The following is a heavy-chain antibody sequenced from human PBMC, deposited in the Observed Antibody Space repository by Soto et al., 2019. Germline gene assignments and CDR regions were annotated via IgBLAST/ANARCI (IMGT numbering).Heavy chain of an antibody. D-gene: IGHD6-13*01. CDR3: ARDVLSSSWYFDY. CDR1: GFLFDSYA. V-gene: IGHV3-9*01. CDR2: ITWNGSTI. Sequence: PGGSLRLSCAASGFLFDSYAMHWVRQAPGKGLEWVSGITWNGSTIGYVDSVKGRFTISRDNAKNSLYLQMNSLRAEDTAVYYCARDVLSSSWYFDYWGQGTLVTVSS. J-gene: IGHJ4*02.